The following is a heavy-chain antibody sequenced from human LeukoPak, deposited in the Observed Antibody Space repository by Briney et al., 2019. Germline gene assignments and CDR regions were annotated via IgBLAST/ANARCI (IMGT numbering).Heavy chain of an antibody. CDR3: AKGDYDSSGYYFGPQLDY. CDR1: GFTFSSYA. D-gene: IGHD3-22*01. J-gene: IGHJ4*02. Sequence: GGSLRLSCAASGFTFSSYAMSWVRQAPGKGLERVSAISGSGGSTYYADSVKGRFTISRDNSKNTLYLQMNSLRAEDTAVYYCAKGDYDSSGYYFGPQLDYWGQGTLVTVSS. V-gene: IGHV3-23*01. CDR2: ISGSGGST.